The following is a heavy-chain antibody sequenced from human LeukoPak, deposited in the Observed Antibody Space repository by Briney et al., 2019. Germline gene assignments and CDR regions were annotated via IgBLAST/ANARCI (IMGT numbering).Heavy chain of an antibody. D-gene: IGHD3-22*01. Sequence: PGGSLRLSCAASGFTFSSYAMSWVRQAPGKGLEWVSAISGSGGSTYYADSVKGRFTISRDNSKNTLYLQMNSLRAEDTAVSYCAKGHEYDSSGLIDYWGQGTLVTVSS. J-gene: IGHJ4*02. CDR2: ISGSGGST. CDR1: GFTFSSYA. CDR3: AKGHEYDSSGLIDY. V-gene: IGHV3-23*01.